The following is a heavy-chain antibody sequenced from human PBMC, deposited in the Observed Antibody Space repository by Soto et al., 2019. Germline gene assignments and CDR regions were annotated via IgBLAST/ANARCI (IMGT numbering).Heavy chain of an antibody. Sequence: PGGSLRLSCAASGFTFSSYAMRWVRQAPGKGLEWVSAISGSGGSTYYADSVKGRFTISRDNSKNTLYLQMNSLRAEDTAVYYCATDRSCSGGSCYLAGGTNWFDPWGQGTLVTVSS. CDR2: ISGSGGST. J-gene: IGHJ5*02. V-gene: IGHV3-23*01. CDR1: GFTFSSYA. CDR3: ATDRSCSGGSCYLAGGTNWFDP. D-gene: IGHD2-15*01.